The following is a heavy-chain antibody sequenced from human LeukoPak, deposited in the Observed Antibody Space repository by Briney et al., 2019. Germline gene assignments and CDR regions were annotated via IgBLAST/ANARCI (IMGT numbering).Heavy chain of an antibody. CDR1: GGSISSYY. V-gene: IGHV4-59*01. CDR2: IYYSGST. D-gene: IGHD2-15*01. CDR3: AREGVALDY. J-gene: IGHJ4*02. Sequence: SETLSLTCTVSGGSISSYYWSWIRQPPGKGLEWIGYIYYSGSTNYNPSLKSRVTISVDTSKNQFSLKLSSMTAADTAVYYCAREGVALDYWGQGTLVTVSS.